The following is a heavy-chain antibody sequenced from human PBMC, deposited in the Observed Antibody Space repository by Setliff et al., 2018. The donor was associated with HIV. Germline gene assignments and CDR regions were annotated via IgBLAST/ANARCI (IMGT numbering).Heavy chain of an antibody. D-gene: IGHD4-4*01. J-gene: IGHJ4*02. CDR2: IYHSGNT. CDR3: ARSVMTTTNYFDY. V-gene: IGHV4-38-2*02. CDR1: GYSISSDHW. Sequence: NPSETLSLTCTVSGYSISSDHWWGWIRQPPGKGLEWIGSIYHSGNTYYNPSLKSRVIISVDMSKNQFSLKLTSVTAADTAVFYCARSVMTTTNYFDYWGPGTLVTVSS.